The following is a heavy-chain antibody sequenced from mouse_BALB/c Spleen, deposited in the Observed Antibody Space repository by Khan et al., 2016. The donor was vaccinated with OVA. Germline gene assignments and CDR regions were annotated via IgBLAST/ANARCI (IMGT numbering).Heavy chain of an antibody. V-gene: IGHV2-2*02. CDR1: GFSLNNYS. CDR3: ARRCYDYGRGALFAY. J-gene: IGHJ3*01. D-gene: IGHD2-4*01. Sequence: QVQLKQSGPGLVQPSQSLSITCTVSGFSLNNYSVHWVRQSPGKGLEWLGVIWSAGSTDYNAAFISRLTISKDNSRSQVFFKMNSLQPNDTAIYYGARRCYDYGRGALFAYWGQGTLVTVSA. CDR2: IWSAGST.